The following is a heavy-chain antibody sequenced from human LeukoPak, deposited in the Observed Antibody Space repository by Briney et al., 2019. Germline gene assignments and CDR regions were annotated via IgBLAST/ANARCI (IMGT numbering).Heavy chain of an antibody. CDR3: ARGYIVGATFDY. D-gene: IGHD1-26*01. CDR2: INAGNGNT. Sequence: GASVTVSFTASGYTFTIYAMHWVRQAPGQRLEWMGWINAGNGNTKYSQEFQGRVTITRDTSASTAYMELSSLRSEDMAVYYCARGYIVGATFDYWGQGTLVTVSS. V-gene: IGHV1-3*03. CDR1: GYTFTIYA. J-gene: IGHJ4*02.